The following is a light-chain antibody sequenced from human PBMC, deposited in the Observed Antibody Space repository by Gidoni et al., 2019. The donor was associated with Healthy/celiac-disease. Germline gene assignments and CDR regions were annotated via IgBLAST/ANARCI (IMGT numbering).Light chain of an antibody. CDR3: QQRSNWPPIT. CDR2: DAS. Sequence: EIVLTQSPATLSLSTGERATLSCRDSQSVSSYLAWYQQKPGQAPRLLIYDASNRATGIPARFSGSGSGTDFTLTISSLEPEDFAVYYCQQRSNWPPITFGQGTRLEIK. CDR1: QSVSSY. V-gene: IGKV3-11*01. J-gene: IGKJ5*01.